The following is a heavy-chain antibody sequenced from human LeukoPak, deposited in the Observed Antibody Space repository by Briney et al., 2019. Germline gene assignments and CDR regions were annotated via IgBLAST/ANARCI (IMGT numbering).Heavy chain of an antibody. V-gene: IGHV1-69*13. CDR1: GGTFSSYA. D-gene: IGHD3-9*01. Sequence: SVKVSCKASGGTFSSYAISWVRQAPGQGLEWMGGIIPIFGTANYAQKFQGRVTITADESTSTAYMELSSLRSEDTAVYYCARAVVSYDILAGYPRTYFDYWGQGTLVTVSS. CDR3: ARAVVSYDILAGYPRTYFDY. CDR2: IIPIFGTA. J-gene: IGHJ4*02.